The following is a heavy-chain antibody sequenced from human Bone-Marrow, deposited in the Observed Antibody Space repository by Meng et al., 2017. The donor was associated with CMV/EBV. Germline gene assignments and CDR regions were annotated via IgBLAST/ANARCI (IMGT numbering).Heavy chain of an antibody. CDR1: GGSISSYD. J-gene: IGHJ6*02. D-gene: IGHD2-2*01. V-gene: IGHV4-59*12. Sequence: SETLSLTCTVSGGSISSYDWSWVRQPPGRGLEWIGYIFYTGSTNYNPSLKSRVTISVDTSKNQFSLKLSSVTAADTAVYYCASYHYYYYGMDVWGQGTTVTVSS. CDR3: ASYHYYYYGMDV. CDR2: IFYTGST.